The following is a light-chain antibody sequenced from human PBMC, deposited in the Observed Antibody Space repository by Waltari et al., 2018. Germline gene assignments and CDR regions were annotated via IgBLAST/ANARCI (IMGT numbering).Light chain of an antibody. Sequence: DIVMTQSPDSLTLSLGERATINCKSSQSVLFSPDNKNYLTWYQQKPGQPPKVLIYWASTRASGVPERFSGSGSGTDFTLTISSLQREDAAVYYCQQYYDNPRAFGQGTKVDIK. V-gene: IGKV4-1*01. J-gene: IGKJ1*01. CDR2: WAS. CDR3: QQYYDNPRA. CDR1: QSVLFSPDNKNY.